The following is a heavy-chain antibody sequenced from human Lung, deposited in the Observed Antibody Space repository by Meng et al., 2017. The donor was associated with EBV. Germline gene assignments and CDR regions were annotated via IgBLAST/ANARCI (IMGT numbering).Heavy chain of an antibody. V-gene: IGHV4-31*01. Sequence: VEVQAAGPGLVKPSQTLSLTCTVSGGSISSGGYYWSWIRQHPGKGLEWIGYIYYSGSTYYNPSLKSLVTISVDTSKNQFSLKLSSVTAADTAVYYCANAGRFGESLGDYWGQGILVTVSS. CDR3: ANAGRFGESLGDY. J-gene: IGHJ4*02. D-gene: IGHD3-10*01. CDR1: GGSISSGGYY. CDR2: IYYSGST.